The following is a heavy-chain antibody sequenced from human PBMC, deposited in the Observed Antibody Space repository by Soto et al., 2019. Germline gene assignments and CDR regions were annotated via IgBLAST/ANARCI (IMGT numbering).Heavy chain of an antibody. CDR1: GFTFSSYG. J-gene: IGHJ6*03. Sequence: GGSLRLSCAASGFTFSSYGMHWVRQAPGKGLEWVAVIWYDGSNKYYADSVKGRFTISRDNSKNTLYLQMNSLRAEDTAVYYCARVARDYYMDVWGKGTTVTVSS. V-gene: IGHV3-33*01. CDR2: IWYDGSNK. CDR3: ARVARDYYMDV.